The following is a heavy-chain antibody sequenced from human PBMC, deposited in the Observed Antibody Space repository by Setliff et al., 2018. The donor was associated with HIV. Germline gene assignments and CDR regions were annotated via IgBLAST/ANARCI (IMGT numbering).Heavy chain of an antibody. J-gene: IGHJ4*02. CDR1: GFTFSGYS. Sequence: GSLRLSCAASGFTFSGYSFNWVRQAPGKGLEWLTYISSGGRTIYYADSVKGRFTISRDNAKNSLYMQMNSLRAEDTAVYYCARGGTAGYIVVDRVLYYFDYWGQGTLVTVSS. D-gene: IGHD2-21*01. V-gene: IGHV3-48*01. CDR2: ISSGGRTI. CDR3: ARGGTAGYIVVDRVLYYFDY.